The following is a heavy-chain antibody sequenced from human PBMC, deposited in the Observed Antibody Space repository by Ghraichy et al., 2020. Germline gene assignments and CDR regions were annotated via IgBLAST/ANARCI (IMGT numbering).Heavy chain of an antibody. V-gene: IGHV4-4*02. J-gene: IGHJ4*03. Sequence: SETLSLTCGVSGASIRSDNWWSWVRQPPGKGLEWIVEVSHTGNTNYNPSLKTRVSISVDRSTNRFSLRLNSITAADTAVYYCARVVCGASQEFDFWGQGTLVTVSS. D-gene: IGHD3-10*01. CDR1: GASIRSDNW. CDR2: VSHTGNT. CDR3: ARVVCGASQEFDF.